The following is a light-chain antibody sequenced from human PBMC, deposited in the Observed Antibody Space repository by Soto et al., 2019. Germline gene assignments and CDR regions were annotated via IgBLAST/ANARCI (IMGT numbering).Light chain of an antibody. Sequence: LVLPQSPCPLSLSPGERATLSCRASQSVSSSYLAWYQQKPGQAPRLLIYGASSRATGIPDRFSGSGSGTDFTLTISRLEPEDFAVYYCQQYGSSLYTFGQGTRLEMK. CDR1: QSVSSSY. J-gene: IGKJ5*01. CDR3: QQYGSSLYT. CDR2: GAS. V-gene: IGKV3-20*01.